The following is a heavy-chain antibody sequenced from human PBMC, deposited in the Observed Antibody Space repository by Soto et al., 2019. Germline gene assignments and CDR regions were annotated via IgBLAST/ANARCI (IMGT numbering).Heavy chain of an antibody. Sequence: EVQLVESGGGLVQPGGSLRLSCAASGFTVSSKYMSWVRQAPGKGLEWVSLINSGGSISYADSVKDRFTISRDNSENKLYLQMSSLGVEYAGVLDCTRDEVQGSGGNCYGIPMDVWGKGTTVTVSS. CDR2: INSGGSI. D-gene: IGHD2-15*01. V-gene: IGHV3-66*01. J-gene: IGHJ6*03. CDR3: TRDEVQGSGGNCYGIPMDV. CDR1: GFTVSSKY.